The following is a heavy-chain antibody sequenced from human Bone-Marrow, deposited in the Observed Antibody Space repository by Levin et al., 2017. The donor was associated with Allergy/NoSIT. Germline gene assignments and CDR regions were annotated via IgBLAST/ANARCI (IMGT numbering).Heavy chain of an antibody. CDR1: GFTFSNAW. Sequence: GESLKISCAASGFTFSNAWMSWVRQAPGKGLEWVGRIKSKTDGGTTDYAAPVKGRFTISRDDSKNTRYLQMNSLKTEDTAVYYCTTALGYYYYMDVWGKGTTVTVSS. J-gene: IGHJ6*03. CDR2: IKSKTDGGTT. CDR3: TTALGYYYYMDV. V-gene: IGHV3-15*01.